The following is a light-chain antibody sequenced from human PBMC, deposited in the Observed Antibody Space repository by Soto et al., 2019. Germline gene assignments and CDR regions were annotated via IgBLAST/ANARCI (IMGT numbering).Light chain of an antibody. CDR3: QQYNSYPWT. V-gene: IGKV3-15*01. CDR2: DTS. Sequence: EVVMSHSPATLSVSPGEGATGSCRVCQGIGDPVAWYPHKPGQTPRLLIYDTSTTATVVPSSFSGSGSGTEFTLTISSLQPDDFATYYCQQYNSYPWTFGQGTKVDIK. J-gene: IGKJ1*01. CDR1: QGIGDP.